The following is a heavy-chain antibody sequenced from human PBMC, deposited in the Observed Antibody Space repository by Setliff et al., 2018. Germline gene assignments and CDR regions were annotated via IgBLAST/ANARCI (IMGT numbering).Heavy chain of an antibody. CDR3: ARNTDLRNGFDY. J-gene: IGHJ4*02. D-gene: IGHD5-18*01. CDR2: IRPDGSNK. CDR1: GFTFSGYG. V-gene: IGHV3-30*02. Sequence: PGGSLRLSCAASGFTFSGYGIHWVRQAPGKGLEWVAFIRPDGSNKYYADFVKGRFTISRDSSKNTLYLQMNSLRVEDTAVYYCARNTDLRNGFDYWGQGTLVTVSS.